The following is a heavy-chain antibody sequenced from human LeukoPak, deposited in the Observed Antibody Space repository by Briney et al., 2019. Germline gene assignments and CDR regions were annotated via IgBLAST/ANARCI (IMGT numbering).Heavy chain of an antibody. CDR1: GFTFSSYG. Sequence: GGSLRLSCAASGFTFSSYGMHWVRQAPGKGLEWVAVISYDGSNKYYADSVKGRFTISRDNSKNTLYLQMNSLRAEDTAVYYCARDYDFWSGYLDYWGQGTLVTVSS. CDR2: ISYDGSNK. J-gene: IGHJ4*02. V-gene: IGHV3-30*03. CDR3: ARDYDFWSGYLDY. D-gene: IGHD3-3*01.